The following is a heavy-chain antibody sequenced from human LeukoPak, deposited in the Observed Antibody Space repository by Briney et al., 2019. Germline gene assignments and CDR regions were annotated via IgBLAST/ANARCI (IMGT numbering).Heavy chain of an antibody. CDR3: ARVAAAGFYYYYYGMDV. CDR1: GFTFSSYA. J-gene: IGHJ6*02. V-gene: IGHV3-30*04. D-gene: IGHD6-13*01. CDR2: ISYDGSNK. Sequence: GGSLRLSCAASGFTFSSYAMHWVRQAPGKGLEWVADISYDGSNKYYADSVKGRFTISRDNSKNTLYLQMNSLRAEDTAVYYCARVAAAGFYYYYYGMDVWGQGTTVTVSS.